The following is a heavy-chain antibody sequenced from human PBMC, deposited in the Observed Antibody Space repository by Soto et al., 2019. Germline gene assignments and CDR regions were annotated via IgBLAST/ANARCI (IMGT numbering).Heavy chain of an antibody. CDR3: ARDFFGNSYAAMVPDAFDI. CDR2: INPSGGST. D-gene: IGHD5-18*01. J-gene: IGHJ3*02. CDR1: GYTFTSYY. Sequence: ASVKVSCKASGYTFTSYYMHWVRQAPGQGLEWMGIINPSGGSTSYAQKFQGRVTMTRDTSTSTVYMELSSLRSEDTAVYYCARDFFGNSYAAMVPDAFDIWGQGTMVTVSS. V-gene: IGHV1-46*01.